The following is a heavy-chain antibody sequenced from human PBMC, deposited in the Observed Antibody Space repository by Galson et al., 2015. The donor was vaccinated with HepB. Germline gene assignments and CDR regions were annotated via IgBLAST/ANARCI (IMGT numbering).Heavy chain of an antibody. CDR1: GGTFSSNA. V-gene: IGHV1-18*01. J-gene: IGHJ2*01. Sequence: SVKVSCKASGGTFSSNAISWMRQAPGQGLEWMAWISTDTGDTDYAQKFQGRVSMTTDTFTTTASMELRSLRSDDTAVYYCARGQVRWYFDLWGRGTLVTVSS. CDR2: ISTDTGDT. CDR3: ARGQVRWYFDL.